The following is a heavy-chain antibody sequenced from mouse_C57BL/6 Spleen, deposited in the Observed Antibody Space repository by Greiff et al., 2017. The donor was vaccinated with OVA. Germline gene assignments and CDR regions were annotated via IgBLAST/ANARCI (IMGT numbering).Heavy chain of an antibody. D-gene: IGHD2-4*01. CDR3: AIGELRQRAFDV. Sequence: QVQLQQPGTELVKPGASVKLSCKASGYTFTSYWMHWVKQRPGKGLEWIGNINPSKGGTNYNEKFKSKATLTVDKSSSTAYMQLSSLTSEDSAVYYCAIGELRQRAFDVWGTGTTVTVSS. CDR1: GYTFTSYW. CDR2: INPSKGGT. V-gene: IGHV1-53*01. J-gene: IGHJ1*03.